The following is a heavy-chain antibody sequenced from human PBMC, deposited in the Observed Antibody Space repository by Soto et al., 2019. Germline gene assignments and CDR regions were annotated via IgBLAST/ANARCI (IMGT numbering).Heavy chain of an antibody. J-gene: IGHJ6*02. CDR2: IWHDGNNK. Sequence: GGSPRLSCAASGFTFSNYGMHWVRQAPGKGLEWVSIIWHDGNNKYYADSVKGRFIISRDNSKNRLYLQMNSLRAEDTAVYYCASELVGASYSYGLDVWGQGTTVTVSS. CDR1: GFTFSNYG. V-gene: IGHV3-33*08. CDR3: ASELVGASYSYGLDV. D-gene: IGHD1-26*01.